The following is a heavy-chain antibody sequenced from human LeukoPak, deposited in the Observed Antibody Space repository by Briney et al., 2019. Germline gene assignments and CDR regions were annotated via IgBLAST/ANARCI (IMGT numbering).Heavy chain of an antibody. Sequence: SETLSLPCTVSGVSINNYYWRWLRQPPAKGLAWVGYIYYYGSTNYNPSLNHRVTIYVDTSENAFSLPLPSLTAARTPVYLFVRLRGISGPIDHWGEGTLVTVSS. J-gene: IGHJ4*02. CDR1: GVSINNYY. CDR3: VRLRGISGPIDH. D-gene: IGHD2-15*01. V-gene: IGHV4-59*03. CDR2: IYYYGST.